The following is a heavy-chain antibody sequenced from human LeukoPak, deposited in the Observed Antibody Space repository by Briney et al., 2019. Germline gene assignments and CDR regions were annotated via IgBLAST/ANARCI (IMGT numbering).Heavy chain of an antibody. D-gene: IGHD3-9*01. CDR2: VSGSGGST. V-gene: IGHV3-23*01. Sequence: HSGWSLRLSCAASGFTFSSYAMSWVRQAPGKGLEWVSSVSGSGGSTYYADSVKGRFTISRDNSKNTLYLQMNRLRAEDTAVYYCAKGYSDWLSDFDYWGQGTLVTVSS. J-gene: IGHJ4*02. CDR1: GFTFSSYA. CDR3: AKGYSDWLSDFDY.